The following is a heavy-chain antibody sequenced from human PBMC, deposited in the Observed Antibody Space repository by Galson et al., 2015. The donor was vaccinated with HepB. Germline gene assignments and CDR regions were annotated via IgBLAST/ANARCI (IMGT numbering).Heavy chain of an antibody. CDR2: ISPHNRYT. D-gene: IGHD2-15*01. V-gene: IGHV1-18*01. CDR3: ARGALVVAVGATQNNWFDP. Sequence: SVKVSCKASGYTFSSYSITWVRQAPGQGLEWVGWISPHNRYTNYAQNFQGRVTMTTDTSTTTAYMELRSLRSDDTAVYYCARGALVVAVGATQNNWFDPWGWGTLVTVSS. J-gene: IGHJ5*02. CDR1: GYTFSSYS.